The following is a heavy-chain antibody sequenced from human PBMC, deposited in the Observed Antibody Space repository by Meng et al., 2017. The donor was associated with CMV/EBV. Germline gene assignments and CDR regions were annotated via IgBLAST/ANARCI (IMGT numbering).Heavy chain of an antibody. D-gene: IGHD3-16*01. CDR3: ARDLRDWFDP. CDR1: GFTFSSYW. Sequence: ESLKISCAASGFTFSSYWMSWVRQAPGKGLEWVANIKQDGSEKYYVDSVKGRFTISRDNAKNSLYLQMNSLRAEDTAVYYCARDLRDWFDPWGQGTLVTVSS. J-gene: IGHJ5*02. CDR2: IKQDGSEK. V-gene: IGHV3-7*01.